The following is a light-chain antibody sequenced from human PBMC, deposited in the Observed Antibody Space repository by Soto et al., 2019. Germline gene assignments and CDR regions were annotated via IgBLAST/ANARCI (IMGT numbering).Light chain of an antibody. CDR2: DAS. Sequence: EIVLTQSPATLSLSPGERATLSCRASQSIGLAIAWYQHKPGQAPRLLIFDASQRATGIPARFRGSGSGTDFTLTITSLEPEDFAVYFCQHRSDSWTFGQGTKVDIK. J-gene: IGKJ1*01. V-gene: IGKV3-11*01. CDR1: QSIGLA. CDR3: QHRSDSWT.